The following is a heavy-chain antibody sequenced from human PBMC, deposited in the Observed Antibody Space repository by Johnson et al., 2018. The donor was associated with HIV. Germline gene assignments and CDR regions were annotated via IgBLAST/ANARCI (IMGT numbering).Heavy chain of an antibody. J-gene: IGHJ3*02. CDR2: IIFDGVYK. V-gene: IGHV3-30-3*01. D-gene: IGHD2-15*01. CDR3: ARGPPPFARFVVAAKPNDAFDI. Sequence: QVQLVESGGGVVQPGTSLTLSCAASGFPFRDSAMHWVRQAPGRGMEWLAVIIFDGVYKHHAESVRGRFTISRDTSKATLYLQMNSLRGEDTAVYYCARGPPPFARFVVAAKPNDAFDIWGQGTMVTVSS. CDR1: GFPFRDSA.